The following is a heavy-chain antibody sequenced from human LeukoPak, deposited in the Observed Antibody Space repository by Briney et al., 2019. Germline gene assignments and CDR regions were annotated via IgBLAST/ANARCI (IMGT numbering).Heavy chain of an antibody. V-gene: IGHV4-39*07. CDR2: INHSGST. J-gene: IGHJ4*02. CDR1: GGSISSSSYY. CDR3: ARTGYSSGWLHFDY. D-gene: IGHD6-19*01. Sequence: SETLSLKCTVSGGSISSSSYYWGWIRQPPGKGLEWIGEINHSGSTNYNPSLKSRVTISADTSKNQFSLKLSSVTAADTAVYYCARTGYSSGWLHFDYWGQGTLVTVSS.